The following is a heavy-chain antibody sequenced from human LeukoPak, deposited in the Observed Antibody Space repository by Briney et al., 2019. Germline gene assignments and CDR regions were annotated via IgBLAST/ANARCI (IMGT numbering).Heavy chain of an antibody. J-gene: IGHJ4*02. V-gene: IGHV1-2*04. D-gene: IGHD2-21*02. CDR1: GYTFTGYY. CDR3: ARWTTCGGDCHILDY. CDR2: INPNSGGT. Sequence: GASVKVSCKASGYTFTGYYMHWVRQAPGQGLEWMGWINPNSGGTNYAQKFQGWVTMTRDTSISTACMELSRLRSDDTAVYYCARWTTCGGDCHILDYWGQGILVTVSS.